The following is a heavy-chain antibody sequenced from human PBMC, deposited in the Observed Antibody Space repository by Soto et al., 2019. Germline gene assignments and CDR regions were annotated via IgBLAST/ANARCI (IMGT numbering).Heavy chain of an antibody. V-gene: IGHV3-30*03. D-gene: IGHD4-4*01. CDR3: ARSRDGYSFYFYYGMDG. CDR1: GFIFTSYG. J-gene: IGHJ6*02. Sequence: GGSLRLSCAASGFIFTSYGMHWVRQAPGKGLEWMALILHDGSAEYYADSVKGRFTISRDNSKNTLYLQMNSLTAEDTAVYYCARSRDGYSFYFYYGMDGRGQGTTVTVSS. CDR2: ILHDGSAE.